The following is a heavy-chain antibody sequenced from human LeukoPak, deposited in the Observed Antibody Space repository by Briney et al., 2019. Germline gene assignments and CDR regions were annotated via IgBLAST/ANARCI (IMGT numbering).Heavy chain of an antibody. J-gene: IGHJ6*03. D-gene: IGHD1-26*01. Sequence: GASVKVSCKASGYTFTGYYMHWVRQAPGQGLEWMGWINPNSGGTNYAQKFQGRVTMTRDTSISTAYMELSRLRSDDTAVYCCAQSGSLDYYYMDVWGKGTTVTISS. CDR2: INPNSGGT. V-gene: IGHV1-2*02. CDR1: GYTFTGYY. CDR3: AQSGSLDYYYMDV.